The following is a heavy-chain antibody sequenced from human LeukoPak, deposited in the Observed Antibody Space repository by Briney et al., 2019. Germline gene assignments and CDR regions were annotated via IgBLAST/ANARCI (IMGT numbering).Heavy chain of an antibody. J-gene: IGHJ5*02. CDR3: ARDPTMVQGVIWFDP. CDR2: MYYSGST. CDR1: GGSVSSGSYY. V-gene: IGHV4-61*01. D-gene: IGHD3-10*01. Sequence: PSETLSLTCTVSGGSVSSGSYYWSWIRQPPGKGLEWIGYMYYSGSTNYNASLKSRVTISVDTSKNQFSLKLSCVTGADTAVYYCARDPTMVQGVIWFDPWGQGTLVTVSS.